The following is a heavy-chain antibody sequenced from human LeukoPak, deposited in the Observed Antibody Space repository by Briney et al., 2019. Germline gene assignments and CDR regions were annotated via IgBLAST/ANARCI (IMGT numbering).Heavy chain of an antibody. J-gene: IGHJ4*02. D-gene: IGHD6-19*01. CDR1: GFTFSSHG. CDR3: AKDREQWLVELDY. CDR2: IWYDGSEK. V-gene: IGHV3-33*06. Sequence: GGALRLSCAASGFTFSSHGIHWVRQTPGKGLERVAIIWYDGSEKYYGDSVKGRFSISRDNARNTVHLQMNSLRDNDTAIYYCAKDREQWLVELDYWGQGTQAIVSS.